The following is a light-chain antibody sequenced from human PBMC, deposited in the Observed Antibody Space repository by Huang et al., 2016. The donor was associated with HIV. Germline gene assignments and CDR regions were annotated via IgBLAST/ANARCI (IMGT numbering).Light chain of an antibody. CDR1: QSLLHSNGYNY. CDR2: LGS. Sequence: DIVMTQSPLSLPVTPGEPASLSCRSSQSLLHSNGYNYLDWYLQKPGQSPQLLIYLGSNRASGGPDRFIGSGSGTDFTLKISRVEAEDVGVYYCMQALQTPITFGQGTRLEIK. CDR3: MQALQTPIT. J-gene: IGKJ5*01. V-gene: IGKV2-28*01.